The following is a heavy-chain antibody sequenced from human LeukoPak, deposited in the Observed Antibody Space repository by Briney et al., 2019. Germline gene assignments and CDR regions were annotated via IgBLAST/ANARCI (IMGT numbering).Heavy chain of an antibody. D-gene: IGHD2-2*02. J-gene: IGHJ6*03. Sequence: ASVKVSCKASGYTFTGYYMHWVRQAPGQGLEWMGWINPNSGGTNYAQKFQGRVTMTRDTSISTAYMELSRLRSDDTAVYYCARGVPAAIRDYYMDVWGKGTTVTVSS. CDR2: INPNSGGT. CDR3: ARGVPAAIRDYYMDV. V-gene: IGHV1-2*02. CDR1: GYTFTGYY.